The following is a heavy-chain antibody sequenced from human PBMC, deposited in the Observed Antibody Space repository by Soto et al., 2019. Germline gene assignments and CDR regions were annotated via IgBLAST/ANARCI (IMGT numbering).Heavy chain of an antibody. CDR3: ARGRVATIAFYYYYYGMDV. V-gene: IGHV1-69*13. J-gene: IGHJ6*02. D-gene: IGHD5-12*01. Sequence: ASVKVSCKASGGTFSSYAISWVRQAPGQGLEWMGGIIPIFGTANYAQKFQGRVTITADESTSTAYMELSSLRSEDTAVYYCARGRVATIAFYYYYYGMDVWGQGTTVTSP. CDR1: GGTFSSYA. CDR2: IIPIFGTA.